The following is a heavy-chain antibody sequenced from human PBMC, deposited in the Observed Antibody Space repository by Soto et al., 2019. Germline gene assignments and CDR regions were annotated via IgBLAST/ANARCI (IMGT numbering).Heavy chain of an antibody. Sequence: QVQLQESGPGLVKPSQTLSLTCTVSGGSISSGGYYWSWIRQHPGKGLEWIGYIYYSGSTYYNPSLKSRVTITVDTSKNQFSQKLSSVTAADTDVYYCARGDDYSSYFPYWGQGTLVTVSS. D-gene: IGHD4-4*01. CDR1: GGSISSGGYY. V-gene: IGHV4-31*03. CDR2: IYYSGST. J-gene: IGHJ4*02. CDR3: ARGDDYSSYFPY.